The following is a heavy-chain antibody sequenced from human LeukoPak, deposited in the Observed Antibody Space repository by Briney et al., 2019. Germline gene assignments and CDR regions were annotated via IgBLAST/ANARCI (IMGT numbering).Heavy chain of an antibody. D-gene: IGHD6-13*01. CDR1: GFTFSSHA. J-gene: IGHJ4*02. CDR3: AKGKEDKAAAIDY. V-gene: IGHV3-23*01. Sequence: PGGSLRLSCTPSGFTFSSHAMSWVRQAPGKGLEWVSGISGSGGSTYYADSVKGRFTISRDNSKNTLYLQMNSLRAEDTAVYYGAKGKEDKAAAIDYWGQGTLVTVSS. CDR2: ISGSGGST.